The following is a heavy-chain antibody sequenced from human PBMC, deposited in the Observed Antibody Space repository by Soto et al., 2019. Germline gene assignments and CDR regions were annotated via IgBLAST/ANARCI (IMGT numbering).Heavy chain of an antibody. V-gene: IGHV3-33*01. J-gene: IGHJ4*02. CDR1: GFTFSSYG. CDR2: IWYDGSNK. CDR3: ARDLTITHFDY. Sequence: GSLRLSCAASGFTFSSYGMHWVRQAPGKGLEWVAVIWYDGSNKYYADSVKGRFTISRDNSKNTLYLQMNSLRAEDTAVYYCARDLTITHFDYWGQGTLVTVSS. D-gene: IGHD5-12*01.